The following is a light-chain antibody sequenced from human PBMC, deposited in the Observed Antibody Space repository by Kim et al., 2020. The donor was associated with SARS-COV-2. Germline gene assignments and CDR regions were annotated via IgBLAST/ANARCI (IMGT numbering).Light chain of an antibody. J-gene: IGLJ2*01. CDR2: AVR. V-gene: IGLV2-23*02. Sequence: GQSINITCTGTSSDVGSYNLVSWYQQHPGKAPELIIYAVRKRPSGVSDRFSGSKSGNTASLTISGLHAEDEADYYCCSYAGSRTLVFGGGTQLTVL. CDR1: SSDVGSYNL. CDR3: CSYAGSRTLV.